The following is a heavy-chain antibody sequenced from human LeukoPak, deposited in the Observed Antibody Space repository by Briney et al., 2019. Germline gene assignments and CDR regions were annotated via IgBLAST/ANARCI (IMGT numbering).Heavy chain of an antibody. Sequence: ASVKVSCKASGYSFTSYYMHWVRQAPGQGLEWMGWINPNSGGTNYAQKFQGRVTMARDTSISTAYMELSRLRSDDTAVYYCARKGYCSSTSCYRVGNWFDPWGQGTLVTVSS. CDR2: INPNSGGT. J-gene: IGHJ5*02. V-gene: IGHV1-2*02. D-gene: IGHD2-2*02. CDR1: GYSFTSYY. CDR3: ARKGYCSSTSCYRVGNWFDP.